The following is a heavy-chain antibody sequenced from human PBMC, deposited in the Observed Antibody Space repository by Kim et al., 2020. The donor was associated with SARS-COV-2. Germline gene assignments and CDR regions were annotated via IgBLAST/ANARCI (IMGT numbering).Heavy chain of an antibody. CDR1: GFTVSSNY. CDR2: IYSGGST. CDR3: ARDQAKIEQQLVRVTEEKGYAFDI. V-gene: IGHV3-53*01. Sequence: GGSLRLSCAASGFTVSSNYMSWVRQAPGKGLEWVSVIYSGGSTYYADSVKGRFTISRDNSKNTLYLQMNSLRAEDTAVYYCARDQAKIEQQLVRVTEEKGYAFDIWGQGTMVTVSS. J-gene: IGHJ3*02. D-gene: IGHD6-13*01.